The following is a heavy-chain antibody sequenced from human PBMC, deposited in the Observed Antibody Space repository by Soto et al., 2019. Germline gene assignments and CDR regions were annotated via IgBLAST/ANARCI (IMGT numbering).Heavy chain of an antibody. V-gene: IGHV3-66*01. J-gene: IGHJ4*02. CDR1: GFTVSSNY. CDR2: IYSGGSA. Sequence: EVQLVESGGGLVQPGGSLRLSCAASGFTVSSNYMSWVRQAPGKGLEWVSVIYSGGSAYYADSVKGRFTISRDNSKNTLYLQMNSLRVEDTAVYYCARAHRTPTLGSGKWGQGALVTVSS. D-gene: IGHD1-1*01. CDR3: ARAHRTPTLGSGK.